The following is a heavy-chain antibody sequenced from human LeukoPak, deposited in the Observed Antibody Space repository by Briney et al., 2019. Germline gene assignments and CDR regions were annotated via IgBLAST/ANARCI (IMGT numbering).Heavy chain of an antibody. CDR3: ARDLGNTGWYTFDY. Sequence: SQTLSLTCDISGDSVSCINGAWNWIRQSPSRGLEWLGRTYYRSKWYNEYAVSMEGRITIIPDTPKNQFSLQLIYVTPEDTAVYYCARDLGNTGWYTFDYWGQGTLVTVSS. D-gene: IGHD6-19*01. J-gene: IGHJ4*02. CDR1: GDSVSCINGA. CDR2: TYYRSKWYN. V-gene: IGHV6-1*01.